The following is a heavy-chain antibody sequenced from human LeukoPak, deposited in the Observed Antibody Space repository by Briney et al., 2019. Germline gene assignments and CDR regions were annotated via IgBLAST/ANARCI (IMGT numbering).Heavy chain of an antibody. CDR3: ARDKTTGVDY. Sequence: GGALRLSCGASGFTFSSYCMHWGRQAPGKGREGVAVIWYDGSNKYYADSVKGRFTISRDNSKNTLYLQMNSLRAEDTAVYYCARDKTTGVDYWGQGTLVTVSS. D-gene: IGHD7-27*01. CDR1: GFTFSSYC. J-gene: IGHJ4*02. V-gene: IGHV3-33*01. CDR2: IWYDGSNK.